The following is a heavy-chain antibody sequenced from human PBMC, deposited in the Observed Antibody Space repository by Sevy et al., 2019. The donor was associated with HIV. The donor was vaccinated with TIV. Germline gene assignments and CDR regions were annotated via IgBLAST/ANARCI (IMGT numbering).Heavy chain of an antibody. CDR1: GGSISSGDYY. V-gene: IGHV4-30-4*01. D-gene: IGHD3-16*01. J-gene: IGHJ5*02. CDR3: ARRMWVGGVLPNTPFDP. CDR2: IYYSGST. Sequence: SESLSLTCTVSGGSISSGDYYWSWIRQPPGKDLEWIGYIYYSGSTYYNPSLKSRVTISVDTSKNQFSLKLSSVTAADTAVYYCARRMWVGGVLPNTPFDPWGQGTLVTVSS.